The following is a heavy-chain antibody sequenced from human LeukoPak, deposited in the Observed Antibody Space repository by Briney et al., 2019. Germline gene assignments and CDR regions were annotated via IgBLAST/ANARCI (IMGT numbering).Heavy chain of an antibody. V-gene: IGHV3-33*01. Sequence: GRSLRLSCAASGFTFSSYGMHWVRPAPGKGLEWVAVIWYDGSNKYYADSVKGRFTISRDNSKNTLYLQMNSLRAEDTAVYYCARDRGGSYSAIDYWGQGTLVTVSS. J-gene: IGHJ4*02. CDR3: ARDRGGSYSAIDY. CDR2: IWYDGSNK. CDR1: GFTFSSYG. D-gene: IGHD1-26*01.